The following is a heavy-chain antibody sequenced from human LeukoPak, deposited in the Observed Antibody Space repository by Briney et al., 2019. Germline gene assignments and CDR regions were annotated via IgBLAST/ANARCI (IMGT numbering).Heavy chain of an antibody. CDR3: SRGLHDYGDSNYYFDQ. D-gene: IGHD4-17*01. CDR1: GFIFGDDA. CDR2: IRKKGYGKTT. V-gene: IGHV3-49*03. J-gene: IGHJ4*02. Sequence: PGGSLRLSCTASGFIFGDDAWSWFRQAPGRGLEFVSFIRKKGYGKTTDYAASVRGRFTISTDDAKTTAYLQMNSLEIEDTALYYCSRGLHDYGDSNYYFDQWGRGTQVTVSS.